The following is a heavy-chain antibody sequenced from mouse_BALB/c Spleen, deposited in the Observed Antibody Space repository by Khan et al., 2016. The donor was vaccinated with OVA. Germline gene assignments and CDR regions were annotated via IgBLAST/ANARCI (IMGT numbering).Heavy chain of an antibody. V-gene: IGHV9-1*02. CDR1: GYTFTNYR. CDR2: INTHTGEP. CDR3: ARETTYWYFDV. J-gene: IGHJ1*01. Sequence: QIQLVQSGPELKKPGETVKITCKASGYTFTNYRMNWMKQAPGKGLKWMGWINTHTGEPTYGDDFKGRLAFSLETSASTAYLQINSLKNEDMATYFCARETTYWYFDVWGAGTTVTVSS. D-gene: IGHD2-1*01.